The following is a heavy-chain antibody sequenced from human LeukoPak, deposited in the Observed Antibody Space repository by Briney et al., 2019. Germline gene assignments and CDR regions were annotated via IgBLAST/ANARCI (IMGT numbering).Heavy chain of an antibody. Sequence: SETLSLTCTVSGGSISSSSYYWGWIRQPPGKGLEWIGSIYYSGSTYYNPSLKSRVTISVDTSKNQFSLKLSSVTAADTAVYYCARLSTVATSFDYWGQGTLVTVSS. D-gene: IGHD4-17*01. V-gene: IGHV4-39*07. J-gene: IGHJ4*02. CDR1: GGSISSSSYY. CDR2: IYYSGST. CDR3: ARLSTVATSFDY.